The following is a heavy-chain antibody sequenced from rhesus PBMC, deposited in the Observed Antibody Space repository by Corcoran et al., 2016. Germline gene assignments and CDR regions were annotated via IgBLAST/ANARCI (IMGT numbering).Heavy chain of an antibody. D-gene: IGHD6-43*01. V-gene: IGHV5-2*01. J-gene: IGHJ4*01. CDR3: AKHRGPYSSSSRFDY. Sequence: EVQLVQSGAEVKRPGESLKISCKTSGYSFTSYWISWVRQMPGKGLEWRGAFDPSDSETNSSPSFHGQVPISADKSITTAYLQWSSLKASDSATYYCAKHRGPYSSSSRFDYWGQGVLVTVSS. CDR2: FDPSDSET. CDR1: GYSFTSYW.